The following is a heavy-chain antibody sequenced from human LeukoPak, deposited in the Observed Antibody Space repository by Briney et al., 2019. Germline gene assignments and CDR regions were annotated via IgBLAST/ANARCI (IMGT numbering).Heavy chain of an antibody. Sequence: SQTLSLTCAISGDSVSSNSAAWNWLRQSPSRGLEWLGRTYYRSKWYNDYAVSVKSRITINPDTSKNQFSLQLNSVTPEDTAVYYCARECPNWNCPWGAFDIWGQGTMVTVSS. J-gene: IGHJ3*02. CDR3: ARECPNWNCPWGAFDI. V-gene: IGHV6-1*01. CDR2: TYYRSKWYN. D-gene: IGHD1-7*01. CDR1: GDSVSSNSAA.